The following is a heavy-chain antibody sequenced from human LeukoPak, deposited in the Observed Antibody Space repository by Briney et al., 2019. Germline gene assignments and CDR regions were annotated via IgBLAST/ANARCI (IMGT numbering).Heavy chain of an antibody. V-gene: IGHV4-34*01. CDR1: GGSFSGYY. CDR2: INHSGST. D-gene: IGHD4-17*01. J-gene: IGHJ4*02. Sequence: SETLSLTCAVYGGSFSGYYWSWIRQPPGKGLEWIGEINHSGSTNYNPSLKSRVTISVDTSKNQFSLKLSSVTAADTAVYYCARGTVHAEEVYFDYWGQGTLVTVSS. CDR3: ARGTVHAEEVYFDY.